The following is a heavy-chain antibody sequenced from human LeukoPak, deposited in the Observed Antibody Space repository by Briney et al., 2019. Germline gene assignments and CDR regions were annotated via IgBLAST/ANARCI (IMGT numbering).Heavy chain of an antibody. CDR3: TRDSGSWTVDY. V-gene: IGHV4-39*02. J-gene: IGHJ4*02. CDR2: IDYSGTT. CDR1: GGSISSSGYY. D-gene: IGHD1-26*01. Sequence: SETLSLTCTVSGGSISSSGYYWGWIRQPPGQGLEWLGTIDYSGTTYHNPSLKSRVTISIDTSKNHFSLKLNSVTAADTAVYYCTRDSGSWTVDYWGQGTLVTVSS.